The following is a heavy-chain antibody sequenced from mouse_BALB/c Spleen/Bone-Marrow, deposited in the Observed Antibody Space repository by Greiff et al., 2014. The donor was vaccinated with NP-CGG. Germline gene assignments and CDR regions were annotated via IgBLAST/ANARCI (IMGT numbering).Heavy chain of an antibody. J-gene: IGHJ3*01. CDR1: GFSLTSYG. D-gene: IGHD1-1*01. Sequence: QVQLQQSGPGLVAPSQSLSITCTVSGFSLTSYGVHWVRQPPGKGLEWLGVIWAGGSTNYNSALMSRLSISKDNSKSQVFLKMNSLQTDDTAMYYCARYYGSSQAWFAYWGQGTLVTVSA. CDR3: ARYYGSSQAWFAY. CDR2: IWAGGST. V-gene: IGHV2-9*02.